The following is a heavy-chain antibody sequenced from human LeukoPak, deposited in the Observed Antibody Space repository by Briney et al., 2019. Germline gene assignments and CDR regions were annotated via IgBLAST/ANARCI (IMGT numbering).Heavy chain of an antibody. V-gene: IGHV3-74*01. J-gene: IGHJ4*02. CDR1: GFTFSSYW. Sequence: PGGSLRLSCGASGFTFSSYWMHWVRQAPGKGLVWVSRINSDGSSTSYADSVKGRFTISRDNAKNTLYLQMNSLRAEDTAVYYCARGVNDFWSGSDFDYWGQGTLVTVSS. CDR3: ARGVNDFWSGSDFDY. CDR2: INSDGSST. D-gene: IGHD3-3*01.